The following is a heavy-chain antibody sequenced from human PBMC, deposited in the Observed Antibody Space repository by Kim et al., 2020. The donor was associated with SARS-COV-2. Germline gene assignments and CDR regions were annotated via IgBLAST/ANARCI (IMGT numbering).Heavy chain of an antibody. CDR1: GGSISSYY. Sequence: SETLSLTCTVSGGSISSYYWSWIRQPPGKGLEWIGYIYYSGSTNYNPSLKSRVTISVDTSKNQFSLKLSSVTAADTAVYYCARAPPDTMIVVVKGRGAFDIWGQGTMVTVSS. J-gene: IGHJ3*02. CDR3: ARAPPDTMIVVVKGRGAFDI. V-gene: IGHV4-59*01. D-gene: IGHD3-22*01. CDR2: IYYSGST.